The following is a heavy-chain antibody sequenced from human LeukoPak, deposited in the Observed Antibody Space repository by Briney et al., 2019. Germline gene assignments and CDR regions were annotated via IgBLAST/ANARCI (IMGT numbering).Heavy chain of an antibody. V-gene: IGHV4-59*01. CDR1: GGSISSYY. CDR2: VSYSGST. CDR3: AGDHPPYSDIFDY. D-gene: IGHD3-9*01. Sequence: SETLSLTCTVSGGSISSYYWSWIRQPPGKGLEWIGDVSYSGSTNFNPSLKSRVTVSVDTSKNQFSLKLTSVTAADTAVYYCAGDHPPYSDIFDYWGQGTLVTVSS. J-gene: IGHJ4*02.